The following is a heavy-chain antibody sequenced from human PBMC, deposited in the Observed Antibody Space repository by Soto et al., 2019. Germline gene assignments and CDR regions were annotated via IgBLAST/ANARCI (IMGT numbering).Heavy chain of an antibody. V-gene: IGHV4-34*01. CDR1: GGSFSGYY. CDR2: INHSGST. CDR3: ARVLGSYQLTYVFDL. Sequence: SETLSLTCAVYGGSFSGYYWSWIRQPPGKGLEWIGEINHSGSTNYNPSLKSRVTISVDTSRNQFSLKLSSVTAADTAAYYCARVLGSYQLTYVFDLWGQGTLVTVTS. J-gene: IGHJ5*02. D-gene: IGHD2-2*01.